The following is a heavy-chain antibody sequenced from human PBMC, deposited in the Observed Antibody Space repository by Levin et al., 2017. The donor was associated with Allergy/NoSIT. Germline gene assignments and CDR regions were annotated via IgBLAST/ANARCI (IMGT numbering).Heavy chain of an antibody. CDR1: GDIFSSYT. J-gene: IGHJ4*02. CDR3: ARSNYDSSGYYSYSFDY. Sequence: KISCKASGDIFSSYTFSWVRQAPGQGLEWMGRIIPVFSMTNYAQKFQGRVTITADKSTSTAYMELSSLRSEDSAVYYCARSNYDSSGYYSYSFDYWGQGTLVTVSS. D-gene: IGHD3-22*01. V-gene: IGHV1-69*02. CDR2: IIPVFSMT.